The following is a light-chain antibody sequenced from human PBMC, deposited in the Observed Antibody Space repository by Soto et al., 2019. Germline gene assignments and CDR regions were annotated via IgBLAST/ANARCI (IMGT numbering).Light chain of an antibody. Sequence: EIVLTQSPGTLSLSPGERATLSCRASQSVSSSYLAWYQQKPGQAPRLLIYGASGRATGIPDRFSGSGSGTDFNLTISRLEPEDGAVYYCQQYGSSSYTFGQGTKLEIK. V-gene: IGKV3-20*01. CDR2: GAS. J-gene: IGKJ2*01. CDR1: QSVSSSY. CDR3: QQYGSSSYT.